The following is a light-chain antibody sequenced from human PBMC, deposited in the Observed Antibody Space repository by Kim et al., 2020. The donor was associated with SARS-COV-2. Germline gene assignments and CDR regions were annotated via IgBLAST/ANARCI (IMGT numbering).Light chain of an antibody. CDR1: QDIGHY. Sequence: IQLTQAPSSLSAYVGDRVTITCRASQDIGHYLAWYRQEPGKAPEVLIYRASTLQSGVPSRFSGSGSGTEFTLTISSLQAEDFTTYYCQQMDRSPLTFGGGTKVEIK. CDR3: QQMDRSPLT. CDR2: RAS. J-gene: IGKJ4*01. V-gene: IGKV1-9*01.